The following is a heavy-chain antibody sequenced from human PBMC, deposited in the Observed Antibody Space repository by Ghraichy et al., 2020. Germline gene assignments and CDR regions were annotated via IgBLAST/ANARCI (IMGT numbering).Heavy chain of an antibody. CDR3: AKDYYDSSDIENWFDS. CDR1: GFTFSSYA. J-gene: IGHJ5*01. CDR2: ISGSGGST. Sequence: GGSLRLSCAASGFTFSSYAMSWVRQAPGKGLEWVSAISGSGGSTYYADSVKGRFTISRDNSKNTLYLQMNSLRAEDTAVYYCAKDYYDSSDIENWFDSWGQGTLVTVSS. D-gene: IGHD3-22*01. V-gene: IGHV3-23*01.